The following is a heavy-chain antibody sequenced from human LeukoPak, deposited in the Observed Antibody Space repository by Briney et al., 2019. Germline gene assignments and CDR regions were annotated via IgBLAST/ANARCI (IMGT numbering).Heavy chain of an antibody. CDR2: IYYSGST. CDR3: ARGLYSSSWYFFDY. J-gene: IGHJ4*02. V-gene: IGHV4-59*01. D-gene: IGHD6-13*01. Sequence: PSETLSLTCTVSGGSISSYYWSWLREPPGKGLEWIGYIYYSGSTNYNPSLKSRVTISVDTSKNQFSLNRSSVTAADTAVYYCARGLYSSSWYFFDYWGQGTLVTVSS. CDR1: GGSISSYY.